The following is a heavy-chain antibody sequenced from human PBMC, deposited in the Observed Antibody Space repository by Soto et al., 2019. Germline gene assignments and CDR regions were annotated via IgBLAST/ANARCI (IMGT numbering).Heavy chain of an antibody. J-gene: IGHJ5*02. CDR3: ARDQPGSRGP. V-gene: IGHV3-30-3*01. CDR2: ISYDGSNK. CDR1: GFTFSSYA. Sequence: QVQLVESGGGVVQPGRSLRLSCAASGFTFSSYAMHWVRQAPGKGLEWVAVISYDGSNKYYADSVKGRFTISRDNSKNTLYRQMNSLRAEDTAVYYCARDQPGSRGPWGQGTLVTVSS. D-gene: IGHD3-10*01.